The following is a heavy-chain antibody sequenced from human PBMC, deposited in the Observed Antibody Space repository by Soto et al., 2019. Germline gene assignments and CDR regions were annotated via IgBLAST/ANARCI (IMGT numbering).Heavy chain of an antibody. Sequence: EVRLVESGGGLVHPGGSLRLSCAASGFRFRNYWMTWVRQAPGKGLAWVANIKEDGSEKYYADSVKGRFTISRDNAENSVYLQMNSPRADDTAVYFCSRSMEGASDSWGQGILVTVSS. D-gene: IGHD1-26*01. CDR1: GFRFRNYW. CDR3: SRSMEGASDS. J-gene: IGHJ4*02. V-gene: IGHV3-7*03. CDR2: IKEDGSEK.